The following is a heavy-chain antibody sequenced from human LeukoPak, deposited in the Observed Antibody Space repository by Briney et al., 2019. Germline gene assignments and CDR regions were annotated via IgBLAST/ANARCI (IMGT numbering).Heavy chain of an antibody. CDR1: GGTFSSYS. CDR3: ARDLSYDSSGYYKGTDY. Sequence: ASVKLFCKASGGTFSSYSISWVRQAPGQGLVWMRRILPILGIANYAQKFQGRVTITADKSTSTAYMELSSLRSEDTAVYYCARDLSYDSSGYYKGTDYWGQGTLVTVSS. V-gene: IGHV1-69*04. CDR2: ILPILGIA. J-gene: IGHJ4*02. D-gene: IGHD3-22*01.